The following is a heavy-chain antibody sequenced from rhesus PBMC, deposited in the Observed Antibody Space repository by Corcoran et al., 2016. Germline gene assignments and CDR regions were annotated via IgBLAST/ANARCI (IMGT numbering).Heavy chain of an antibody. Sequence: QLQLQESGPGLVKPSETLSLTCAVSGGSIRGYWWSWLRPPPGKGLEWIGRIGSSGSTDYNPSLKSRVTSSRDTAKNQFSLKLSSVTAADTAVYYCARDPTGTRADYWGQGVLVTVSS. CDR2: IGSSGST. CDR3: ARDPTGTRADY. V-gene: IGHV4-160*01. J-gene: IGHJ4*01. D-gene: IGHD1-20*01. CDR1: GGSIRGYW.